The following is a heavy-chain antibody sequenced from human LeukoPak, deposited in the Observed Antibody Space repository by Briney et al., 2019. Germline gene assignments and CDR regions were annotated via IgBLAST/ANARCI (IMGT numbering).Heavy chain of an antibody. V-gene: IGHV3-23*01. CDR3: ARDSTTVTTYYYYYYMDV. CDR2: ISGSGGST. D-gene: IGHD4-17*01. CDR1: GFTFSSYG. Sequence: GGSLRLSCAASGFTFSSYGMSWVRQAPGKGLEWVSAISGSGGSTYYADSVKGRFTISRDNAKNSLYLQMNSLRAEDTAVYYCARDSTTVTTYYYYYYMDVWGKGTTVTVSS. J-gene: IGHJ6*03.